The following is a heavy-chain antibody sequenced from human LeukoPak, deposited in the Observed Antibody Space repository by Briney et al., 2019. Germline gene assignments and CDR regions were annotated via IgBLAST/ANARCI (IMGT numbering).Heavy chain of an antibody. CDR2: ISSSSSTI. Sequence: GGSLRLSCAASGFTFSSYSMNWVRQAPGKGLEWVSYISSSSSTIYYADSVKGRFTISRDNAKNSLYLQMNSLRAEDTAVCYCARHYIAVAGTGWFDPWGQGTLVTVSS. CDR3: ARHYIAVAGTGWFDP. CDR1: GFTFSSYS. V-gene: IGHV3-48*01. D-gene: IGHD6-19*01. J-gene: IGHJ5*02.